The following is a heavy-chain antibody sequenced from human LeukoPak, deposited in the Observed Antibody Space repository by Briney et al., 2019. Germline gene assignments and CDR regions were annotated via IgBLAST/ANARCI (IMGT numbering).Heavy chain of an antibody. CDR2: ISGSGCST. Sequence: GGSLRLSCAASGFTFSSYAMSWVRQAPGKGLEWVSAISGSGCSTYYADSVKGRFTISRDNSKNTLYLQMNRLRAEDTAVYYCAKDGPYYDSSGSYGYFDYWGQGTLVTVSS. CDR3: AKDGPYYDSSGSYGYFDY. D-gene: IGHD3-22*01. V-gene: IGHV3-23*01. CDR1: GFTFSSYA. J-gene: IGHJ4*02.